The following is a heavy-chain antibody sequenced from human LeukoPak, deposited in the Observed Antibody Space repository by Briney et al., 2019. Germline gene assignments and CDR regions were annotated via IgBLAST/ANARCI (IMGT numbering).Heavy chain of an antibody. Sequence: PGGSLRLSCAASGFTFSSYAMSWVRQAPGKGLEWVANIKQDGSEKYYVDSVKGRFTISRDNAKNSLYLQMNSLRAEDTAVYYCARELEGYSGYDYPDYFDYWGQGTLVTVSS. D-gene: IGHD5-12*01. CDR2: IKQDGSEK. V-gene: IGHV3-7*01. J-gene: IGHJ4*02. CDR3: ARELEGYSGYDYPDYFDY. CDR1: GFTFSSYA.